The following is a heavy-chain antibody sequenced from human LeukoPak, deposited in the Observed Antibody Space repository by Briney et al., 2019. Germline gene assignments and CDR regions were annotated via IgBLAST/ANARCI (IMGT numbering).Heavy chain of an antibody. J-gene: IGHJ4*02. CDR2: IIPIFGTA. CDR1: GGAFSSYA. D-gene: IGHD3-22*01. Sequence: ASVKVSCKASGGAFSSYAISWVRQAPGQGLEWMGGIIPIFGTANYAQKFQGRVTITTDESTSTAYMELSSLRSEDTAVYYCARXYDSSGYYLGWWGQGTLVTVSS. CDR3: ARXYDSSGYYLGW. V-gene: IGHV1-69*05.